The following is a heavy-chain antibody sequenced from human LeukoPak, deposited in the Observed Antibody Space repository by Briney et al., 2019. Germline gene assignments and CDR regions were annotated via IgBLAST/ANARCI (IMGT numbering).Heavy chain of an antibody. J-gene: IGHJ3*02. CDR1: GFTFSSYA. CDR3: ASGIAAAGTSDAFDI. CDR2: ISGSGSTI. D-gene: IGHD6-13*01. Sequence: AGGSLRLSCAASGFTFSSYAMSWVRQAPGKGLEWVSAISGSGSTIYYADSVKGRFTISRDNAKNSLYLQMNSLRAEDTAVYYCASGIAAAGTSDAFDIWGQGTMVTVSS. V-gene: IGHV3-23*01.